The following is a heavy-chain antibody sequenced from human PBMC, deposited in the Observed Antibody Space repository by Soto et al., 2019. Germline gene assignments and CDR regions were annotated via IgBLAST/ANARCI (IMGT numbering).Heavy chain of an antibody. V-gene: IGHV3-23*01. CDR2: ISGSGGKR. CDR3: AKGDGRGGYCCGGSCYETSSYGMDV. CDR1: GFTFSTYA. Sequence: EVQLLESGGGLIQPGGSLRLSCAASGFTFSTYAMNWVRQAPGKGLEWVSSISGSGGKRDQAASVKGRFTISRDNSKATLYLQMIVLRADNTAVYFCAKGDGRGGYCCGGSCYETSSYGMDVWGQGTAVTVS. D-gene: IGHD2-15*01. J-gene: IGHJ6*02.